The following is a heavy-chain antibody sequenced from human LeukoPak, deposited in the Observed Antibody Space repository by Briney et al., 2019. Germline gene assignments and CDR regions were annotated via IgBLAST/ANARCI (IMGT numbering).Heavy chain of an antibody. CDR1: GASFSDYN. Sequence: SETLSLTCAVNGASFSDYNWNWIRQPPGKGLEWIGEINHGGSTNYNPSLKSRVTISVDTSKNRFSLRLSSVTAADTAVYYCARNFVRGENYFDPWGQGTLVTVSS. J-gene: IGHJ5*02. V-gene: IGHV4-34*01. D-gene: IGHD1-7*01. CDR2: INHGGST. CDR3: ARNFVRGENYFDP.